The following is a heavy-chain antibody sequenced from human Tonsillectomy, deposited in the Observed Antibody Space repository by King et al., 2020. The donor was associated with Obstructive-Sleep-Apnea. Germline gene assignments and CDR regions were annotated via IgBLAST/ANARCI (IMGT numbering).Heavy chain of an antibody. CDR3: ARGAMVRGVIIVWDY. Sequence: QLQESGPGLVKPSETLSLTCTVSGGSISSYYWSWIRQPPGKGLEWSGYIYYSGSTNYNPSLKSRVTISVDTSKNQFSLKLSSVTAADTAVYYCARGAMVRGVIIVWDYWGQGTLVTVSS. CDR1: GGSISSYY. CDR2: IYYSGST. D-gene: IGHD3-10*01. V-gene: IGHV4-59*01. J-gene: IGHJ4*02.